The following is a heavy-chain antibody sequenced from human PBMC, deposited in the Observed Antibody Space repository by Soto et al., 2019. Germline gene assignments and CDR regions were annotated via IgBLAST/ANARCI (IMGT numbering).Heavy chain of an antibody. J-gene: IGHJ4*02. D-gene: IGHD5-18*01. CDR2: ISDDGSNK. Sequence: QVQLVESGGGVVQPGRSLRLSCAASGFTFSSYGMHWVRQAPGKGLEWVAVISDDGSNKYYADSVKGRFTISRDNSKNTLFLQMNSLRAEDTAVYYCAKDVDSAMVWWRALPDYWGQGTLVTGSS. CDR1: GFTFSSYG. V-gene: IGHV3-30*18. CDR3: AKDVDSAMVWWRALPDY.